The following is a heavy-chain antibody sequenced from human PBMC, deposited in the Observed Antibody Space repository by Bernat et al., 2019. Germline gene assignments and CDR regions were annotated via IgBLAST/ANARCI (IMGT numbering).Heavy chain of an antibody. D-gene: IGHD3-22*01. CDR2: ISGTGDST. CDR3: GKGGGGGHYRNFDY. V-gene: IGHV3-23*01. Sequence: EVQLLESGGDLVQPGGSLRLSCAASGVTFSSCAMSWVRQVPGKGLEWVSGISGTGDSTYYADSVKGRFTISRDNSNNTLYLQMNSLRAEDTAVYYFGKGGGGGHYRNFDYWGQGTLVTVSS. CDR1: GVTFSSCA. J-gene: IGHJ4*02.